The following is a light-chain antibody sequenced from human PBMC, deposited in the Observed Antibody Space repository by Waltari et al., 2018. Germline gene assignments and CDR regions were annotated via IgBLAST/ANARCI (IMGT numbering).Light chain of an antibody. CDR1: QSLSKKY. J-gene: IGKJ2*01. Sequence: VLTQSPGTLSLSPGERVTLSCRASQSLSKKYLAWYQQKPGQAPGRLIYGASSRAAGIPDRFSGSGSGTDFTLTISRLEPEDFAMYYCQQYGSSVMYTSGQGTKLELK. CDR2: GAS. CDR3: QQYGSSVMYT. V-gene: IGKV3-20*01.